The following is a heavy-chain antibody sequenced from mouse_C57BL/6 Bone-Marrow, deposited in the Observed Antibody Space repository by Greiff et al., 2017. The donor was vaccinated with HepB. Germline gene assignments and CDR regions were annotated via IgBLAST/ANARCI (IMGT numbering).Heavy chain of an antibody. D-gene: IGHD1-1*01. CDR2: TFYSGIT. J-gene: IGHJ3*01. CDR3: ARASYYYGSSPAWFAY. CDR1: GFSINSDCY. V-gene: IGHV3-3*01. Sequence: EVKLEESGPSLVRPSQTLSLTCTVTGFSINSDCYWIWIRQFPGNKLEYIGYTFYSGITYYNPSLESRTYITRDTSKNQFSLKLSSVTTEDTATYYCARASYYYGSSPAWFAYWGQGTLVTVSA.